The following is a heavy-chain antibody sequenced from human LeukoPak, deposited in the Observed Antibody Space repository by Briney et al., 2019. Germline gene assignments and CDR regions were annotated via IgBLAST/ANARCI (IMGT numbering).Heavy chain of an antibody. CDR1: GGSISSYY. Sequence: SETLSLTCTVSGGSISSYYWSWIRRPAGKGLEWIGRIYTSGSTNYNPSLKSRVTMSVDPSNNQFSLKLSSVTAADTAVYYCARTIGLMVYAGMLDWFDPWGQGTLVTVSS. V-gene: IGHV4-4*07. CDR2: IYTSGST. J-gene: IGHJ5*02. D-gene: IGHD2-8*01. CDR3: ARTIGLMVYAGMLDWFDP.